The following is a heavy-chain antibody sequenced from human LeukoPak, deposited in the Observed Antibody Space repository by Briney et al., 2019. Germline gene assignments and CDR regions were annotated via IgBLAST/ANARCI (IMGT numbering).Heavy chain of an antibody. J-gene: IGHJ4*02. CDR2: INHSGST. V-gene: IGHV4-34*01. Sequence: SETLSLTCAVYGGSFSGYYWSWIRQPPGKGLEWIGEINHSGSTNYNPSLKSRVTISVDTSKNQFSLKLSSVTAADTAVYYCARSPYGSGSCWGQGTLVTVSS. D-gene: IGHD3-10*01. CDR3: ARSPYGSGSC. CDR1: GGSFSGYY.